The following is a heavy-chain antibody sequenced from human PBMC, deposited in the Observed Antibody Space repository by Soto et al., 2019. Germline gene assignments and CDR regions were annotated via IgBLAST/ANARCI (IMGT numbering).Heavy chain of an antibody. CDR2: IYYSGST. J-gene: IGHJ5*02. D-gene: IGHD6-13*01. Sequence: SETLSLTCTVSGGSISSSSYYWGWIRQPPGKGLEWIGSIYYSGSTYYNPSLKSRVTISVDTSKNQFSLKLSSVTAADTAVYYCARHPPIYSSSCDGGGGWFDPWGQGTLVTVSS. CDR3: ARHPPIYSSSCDGGGGWFDP. V-gene: IGHV4-39*01. CDR1: GGSISSSSYY.